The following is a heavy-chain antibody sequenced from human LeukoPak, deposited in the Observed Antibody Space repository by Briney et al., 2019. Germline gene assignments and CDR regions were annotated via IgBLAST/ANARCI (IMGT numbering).Heavy chain of an antibody. Sequence: GGSLRLSCAASGFTFSSYEMNWVRQAPGKGLEWVSYISSSGSTIYYADSVKGRFTISRDNAKNSLYLQMNSLRAEDTAVYYCARDDRWTVSYGDYGGAFDYWGQGTLSPSPQ. CDR2: ISSSGSTI. CDR1: GFTFSSYE. J-gene: IGHJ4*02. D-gene: IGHD4-17*01. V-gene: IGHV3-48*03. CDR3: ARDDRWTVSYGDYGGAFDY.